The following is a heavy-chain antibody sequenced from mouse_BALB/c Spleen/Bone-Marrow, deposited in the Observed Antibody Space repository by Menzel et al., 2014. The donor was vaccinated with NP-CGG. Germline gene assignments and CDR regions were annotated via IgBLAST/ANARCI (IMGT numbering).Heavy chain of an antibody. J-gene: IGHJ3*01. D-gene: IGHD1-1*01. CDR3: ARGGDYYGSSSFAY. Sequence: DLVKPGASVKLSCKASGYTFTSYWINWIKQRPGQGLEWIGRIAPGSGSTYYNEMFKGKATLTVDTSSSTAYIQLSSLSTEDSAVYSCARGGDYYGSSSFAYWGQRTLVTVSA. CDR1: GYTFTSYW. V-gene: IGHV1S41*01. CDR2: IAPGSGST.